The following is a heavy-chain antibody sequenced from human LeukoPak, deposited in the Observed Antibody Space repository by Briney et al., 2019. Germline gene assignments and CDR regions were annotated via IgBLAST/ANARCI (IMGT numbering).Heavy chain of an antibody. J-gene: IGHJ4*02. V-gene: IGHV3-7*03. Sequence: GGSLRLSCAASGFTFSSYWMSWVRQAPGKGLEWVANIKQDGSEKYYVDSVKGQFTISRDNAKNSLYLQMNSLKTEDTAVYYCVRLTYGSGYYFDCWGQGTLVTVSS. CDR2: IKQDGSEK. CDR3: VRLTYGSGYYFDC. D-gene: IGHD3-10*01. CDR1: GFTFSSYW.